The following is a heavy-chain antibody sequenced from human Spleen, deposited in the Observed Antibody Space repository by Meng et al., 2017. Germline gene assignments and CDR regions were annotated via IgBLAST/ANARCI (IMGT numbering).Heavy chain of an antibody. V-gene: IGHV1-18*01. CDR3: ARVRRSGFEF. D-gene: IGHD3-3*01. Sequence: ASVKVSCKASGCIFPSYGISWVRQAPGQGLEWMGWISTSNDNTNYAQKFQGRVTMTTDRSTTAAYMELRSLRSDDTAVYYCARVRRSGFEFWGQGTLVTVSS. CDR1: GCIFPSYG. J-gene: IGHJ4*02. CDR2: ISTSNDNT.